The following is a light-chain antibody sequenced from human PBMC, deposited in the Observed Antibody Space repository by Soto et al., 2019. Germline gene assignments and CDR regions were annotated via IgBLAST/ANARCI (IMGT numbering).Light chain of an antibody. CDR1: SSNIGAGYD. J-gene: IGLJ1*01. CDR2: GNS. CDR3: QSYDSSLSGYV. Sequence: QSVLTQPPSVSGAPGQRVTISCTGSSSNIGAGYDVHWYQQLPGTAPKLLIYGNSNRSSGVPDRFSGSKSGTSASLSITGHQADDEADYYYQSYDSSLSGYVFGTGTKVTVL. V-gene: IGLV1-40*01.